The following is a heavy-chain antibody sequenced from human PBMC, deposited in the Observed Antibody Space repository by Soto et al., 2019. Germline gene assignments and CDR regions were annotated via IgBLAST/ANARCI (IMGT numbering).Heavy chain of an antibody. D-gene: IGHD3-10*01. CDR3: ATGYYGSGSYLVH. J-gene: IGHJ4*02. V-gene: IGHV3-15*01. Sequence: PGGSLRLSCSASGFTFSNAWMRWVRQAPGKGLEWVARLKEKTDGGTTDYAAPVKGRFTVSSDDSKNTLYLQMNSLKTEDTAVYYCATGYYGSGSYLVHWGQGPLVTVYS. CDR2: LKEKTDGGTT. CDR1: GFTFSNAW.